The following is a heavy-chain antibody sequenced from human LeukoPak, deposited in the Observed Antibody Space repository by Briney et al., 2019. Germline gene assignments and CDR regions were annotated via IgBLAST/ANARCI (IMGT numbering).Heavy chain of an antibody. V-gene: IGHV3-21*01. J-gene: IGHJ5*02. D-gene: IGHD3-10*01. Sequence: SGGSLRLSCVGSGFTFSSYSMNWVRQAPGKGLEWVSPISSSSSYIYYADSVKGRFTISRDNAKNSLYLQMNSLRAEDTAVYYCAREAGGWFDPWGQGTLVTVSS. CDR2: ISSSSSYI. CDR3: AREAGGWFDP. CDR1: GFTFSSYS.